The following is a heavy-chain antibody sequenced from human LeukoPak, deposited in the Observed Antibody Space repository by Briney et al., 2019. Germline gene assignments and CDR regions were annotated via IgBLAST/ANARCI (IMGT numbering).Heavy chain of an antibody. CDR1: GDSVSSNSAT. CDR2: TYYRSKWYN. V-gene: IGHV6-1*01. J-gene: IGHJ4*02. Sequence: SQTLSLTCAISGDSVSSNSATWNWIRQSPSRGLEWLGRTYYRSKWYNDYAVSVKSRITINPDTSKNQFSLQLNSVTPEDTAVYCCTRGNCSGGSCYSDFWGQGTLVTVSS. CDR3: TRGNCSGGSCYSDF. D-gene: IGHD2-15*01.